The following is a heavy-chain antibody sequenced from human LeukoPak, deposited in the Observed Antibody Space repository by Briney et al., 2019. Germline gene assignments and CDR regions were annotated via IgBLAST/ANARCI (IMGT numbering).Heavy chain of an antibody. Sequence: GGSLRLSCAASGFTFSSYGMHWVRQAPGKGLEWVAFIRYDGSNKYYADSVKGRFTISRDNSKNTLYLQMNSLRAEDTAVYYCARDGITMVRGVSYMDVWGKGTTVTISS. J-gene: IGHJ6*03. CDR3: ARDGITMVRGVSYMDV. V-gene: IGHV3-30*02. D-gene: IGHD3-10*01. CDR2: IRYDGSNK. CDR1: GFTFSSYG.